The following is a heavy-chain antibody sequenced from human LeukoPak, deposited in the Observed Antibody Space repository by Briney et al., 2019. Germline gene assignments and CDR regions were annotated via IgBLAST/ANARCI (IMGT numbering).Heavy chain of an antibody. D-gene: IGHD6-13*01. CDR2: IKSKTDGGTT. CDR1: GFTFSNAW. CDR3: TTEVRIAAAGKGNY. V-gene: IGHV3-15*01. J-gene: IGHJ4*02. Sequence: GGSLRLSCAASGFTFSNAWMSWVRQAPGKGLDWVGRIKSKTDGGTTDYAAPVKGRFTISREDSKNTPYLQMNSLNTEDAAVYYCTTEVRIAAAGKGNYWGQGTLVTVSS.